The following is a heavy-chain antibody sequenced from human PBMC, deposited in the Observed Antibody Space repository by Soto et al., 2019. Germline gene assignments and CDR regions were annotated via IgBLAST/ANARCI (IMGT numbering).Heavy chain of an antibody. Sequence: SETLSLTCAVSGGSISSSNWWSWVRQPPGKGLEWIGEINHSGSTNYNPSLKSRVTISVDKSKNQFSLKLSSVTAADTAVYYCARGRRYYGSGSYTYWGQGTLVTVSS. CDR3: ARGRRYYGSGSYTY. V-gene: IGHV4-4*02. D-gene: IGHD3-10*01. CDR1: GGSISSSNW. CDR2: INHSGST. J-gene: IGHJ4*02.